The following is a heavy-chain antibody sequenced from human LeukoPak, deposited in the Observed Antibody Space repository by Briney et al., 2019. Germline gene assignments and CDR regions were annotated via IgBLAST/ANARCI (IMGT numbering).Heavy chain of an antibody. J-gene: IGHJ4*02. D-gene: IGHD2-21*02. CDR2: IRGDGYEK. Sequence: GGSLRLSCAASGFTFSSYRMNWVRQAPGKGLEWVANIRGDGYEKHFADSVKGRFTISRDNAKNSVDLQMNNLRAEDTAVFYCVRNGDYYRLDYWGQGTLVTVSS. CDR3: VRNGDYYRLDY. V-gene: IGHV3-7*01. CDR1: GFTFSSYR.